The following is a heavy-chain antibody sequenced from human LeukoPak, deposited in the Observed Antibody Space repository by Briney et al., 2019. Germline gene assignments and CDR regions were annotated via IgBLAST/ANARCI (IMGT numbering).Heavy chain of an antibody. J-gene: IGHJ4*02. D-gene: IGHD2-15*01. CDR1: GVTFSSYA. V-gene: IGHV1-69*06. CDR3: ARDQVVVVAAPGYYFDY. CDR2: IIPILGTA. Sequence: GSSVKVSCKASGVTFSSYAISWVRQAPGQGLERMGRIIPILGTANYAPQFQGRVTITADKSASTAYMARTSLRSEDTAVYYWARDQVVVVAAPGYYFDYWGQGTLVTVSS.